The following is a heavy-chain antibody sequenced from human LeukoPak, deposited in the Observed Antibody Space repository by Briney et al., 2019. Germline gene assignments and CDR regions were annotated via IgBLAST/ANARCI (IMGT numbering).Heavy chain of an antibody. Sequence: GASVKVSCKASGGTFSSYAISWVRQAPGQGLEWMGGIIPIFGTANYAQKFQGRVTITADKLTRTAYMELSSLRSDDTALYYCARTHYDILSDYQVRYNWFDPWGRGTLVTVS. V-gene: IGHV1-69*06. J-gene: IGHJ5*02. CDR3: ARTHYDILSDYQVRYNWFDP. D-gene: IGHD3-9*01. CDR1: GGTFSSYA. CDR2: IIPIFGTA.